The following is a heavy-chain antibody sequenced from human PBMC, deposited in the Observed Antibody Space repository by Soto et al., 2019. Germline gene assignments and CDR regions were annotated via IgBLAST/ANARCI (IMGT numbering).Heavy chain of an antibody. CDR3: ARVDRGAFDH. CDR2: IFYTEST. CDR1: GCSSSSYY. Sequence: XEALSLTCTVAGCSSSSYYWIWIRQPPGKGLEWIGSIFYTESTDYNPSLKSRVTISLDTSKNHFSLNLSSVTAAGTAVYYCARVDRGAFDHWGQGTRVTVSS. V-gene: IGHV4-59*01. J-gene: IGHJ4*02. D-gene: IGHD2-2*03.